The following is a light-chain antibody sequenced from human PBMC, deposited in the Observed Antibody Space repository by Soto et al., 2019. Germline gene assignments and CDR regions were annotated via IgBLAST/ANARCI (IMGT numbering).Light chain of an antibody. Sequence: EIVLTQSPGTLSLSHGERATLSCRASQSVSSSYLAWYQQKPGQAPRLLIYGASSRATGIPDRFSGSGSGTDFTLTISRLEPEDFAVYYCQQYGSSPTWTFGQGTRLEIK. CDR2: GAS. J-gene: IGKJ5*01. CDR1: QSVSSSY. V-gene: IGKV3-20*01. CDR3: QQYGSSPTWT.